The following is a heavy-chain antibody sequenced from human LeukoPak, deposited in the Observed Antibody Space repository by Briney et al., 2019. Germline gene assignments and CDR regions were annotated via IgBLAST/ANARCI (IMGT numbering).Heavy chain of an antibody. V-gene: IGHV3-23*01. J-gene: IGHJ6*03. Sequence: GGSLRLSCAASGFTFSSYAMGWVRQAPGKGLEWVSAISGSGGSTYYADSVKGRFTISRDNSKYTLYLQMNSLRAEDTAVYYCAKCRVTLYYYYYMDAWGKGTTVTVSS. D-gene: IGHD2-21*02. CDR3: AKCRVTLYYYYYMDA. CDR1: GFTFSSYA. CDR2: ISGSGGST.